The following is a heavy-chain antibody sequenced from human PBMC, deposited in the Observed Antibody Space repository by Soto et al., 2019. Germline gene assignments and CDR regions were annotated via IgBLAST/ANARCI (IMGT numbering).Heavy chain of an antibody. D-gene: IGHD1-26*01. CDR1: GYTFTSYG. V-gene: IGHV1-18*01. Sequence: QVQLVQSGAEVKKPGASVKVSCKASGYTFTSYGISWVRQAPGHGLEWMGWISAYNGNTNYAQKLQGRVTMTTDTSTSTAYMELRSLRSDDTAVYYCARDPRVEWELPYYYYYGMDVWGQGTTVTVSS. CDR3: ARDPRVEWELPYYYYYGMDV. J-gene: IGHJ6*02. CDR2: ISAYNGNT.